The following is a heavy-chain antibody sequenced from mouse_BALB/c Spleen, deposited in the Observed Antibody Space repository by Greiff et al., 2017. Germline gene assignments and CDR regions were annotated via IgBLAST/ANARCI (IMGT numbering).Heavy chain of an antibody. CDR2: ISYSGST. CDR3: ARSITTVVADFDY. Sequence: EVQLQESGPSLVKPSQTLSLTCSVTGDSITSGYWNWIRKFPGNKLEYMGYISYSGSTYYNPSLKSRISITRDTSKTQDYLQLNSVTTEDTATYYCARSITTVVADFDYWGKGTTLTVSS. CDR1: GDSITSGY. J-gene: IGHJ2*01. D-gene: IGHD1-1*01. V-gene: IGHV3-8*02.